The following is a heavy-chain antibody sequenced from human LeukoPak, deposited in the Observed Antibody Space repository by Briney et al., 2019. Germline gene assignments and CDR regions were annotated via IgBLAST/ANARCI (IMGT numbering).Heavy chain of an antibody. V-gene: IGHV3-48*01. CDR1: GFTFSGYA. D-gene: IGHD3-3*01. Sequence: GGSLRLSCAASGFTFSGYAMSWVRQAPGKGLEWVSQISASETSIKYADSVRGRFTISRDNVKNSVYLQMNSLRAEDTAVFYCARDQYDTWSRRGNFDSWGQGTLVIVSS. J-gene: IGHJ4*02. CDR3: ARDQYDTWSRRGNFDS. CDR2: ISASETSI.